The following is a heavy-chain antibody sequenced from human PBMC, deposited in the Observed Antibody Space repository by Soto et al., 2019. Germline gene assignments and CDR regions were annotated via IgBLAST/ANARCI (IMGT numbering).Heavy chain of an antibody. J-gene: IGHJ4*02. CDR1: GYMFTTYG. D-gene: IGHD6-6*01. Sequence: QVQLVQSGGEVKKPGASVEVSCRTSGYMFTTYGMSWVRQAPGQGLEWMAWISAYNGNKKYAQKFQGRVTMTTDPTTSTASMELRNLTSDDTGTYFCARTGGGMAARPLEYWGQGTLVTVSS. V-gene: IGHV1-18*04. CDR2: ISAYNGNK. CDR3: ARTGGGMAARPLEY.